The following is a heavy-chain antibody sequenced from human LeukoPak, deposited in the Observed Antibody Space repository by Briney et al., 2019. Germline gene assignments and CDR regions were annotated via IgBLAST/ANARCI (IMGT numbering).Heavy chain of an antibody. V-gene: IGHV3-30*18. CDR3: AKDEAGSGCDLIDC. CDR2: ISYDGSNK. Sequence: GGSLTLSCAASGFTFSSYGMHWVRQAPGKQLEWVAAISYDGSNKYYAASVKGRSTISRDTSKNTLYLQMNSLRAEDTADYYWAKDEAGSGCDLIDCWGKGTLVTAAS. CDR1: GFTFSSYG. J-gene: IGHJ4*02. D-gene: IGHD5-12*01.